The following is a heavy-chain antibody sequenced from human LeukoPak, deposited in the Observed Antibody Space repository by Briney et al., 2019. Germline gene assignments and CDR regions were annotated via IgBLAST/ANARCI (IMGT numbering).Heavy chain of an antibody. D-gene: IGHD3-9*01. CDR1: GGTFSSYA. J-gene: IGHJ5*02. CDR2: IIPIFGTA. V-gene: IGHV1-69*01. Sequence: ASVTVSCKASGGTFSSYAISWVRQAPGQGLEWMGGIIPIFGTANYAQKFQGRVTITADESTSTAYMELSSLRSEDTAVYYCARAPPDYDILTGYSNWFDPWGQGTLVTVSS. CDR3: ARAPPDYDILTGYSNWFDP.